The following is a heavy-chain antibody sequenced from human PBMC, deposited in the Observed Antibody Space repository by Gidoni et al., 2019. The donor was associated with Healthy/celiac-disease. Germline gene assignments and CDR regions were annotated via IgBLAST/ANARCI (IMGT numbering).Heavy chain of an antibody. CDR2: IYPGDSDT. V-gene: IGHV5-51*01. CDR1: GYSFPNSW. CDR3: ARRGYYDSSGYPLVFDY. D-gene: IGHD3-22*01. J-gene: IGHJ4*02. Sequence: VQLVQSGAEVKKPGESLKIYCKGSGYSFPNSWIGWVRQMPGKGLEWMGIIYPGDSDTRYSPSFQGQVTISADKSISTAYLQWSSLKASDTAMYYCARRGYYDSSGYPLVFDYWGQGTLVTVSS.